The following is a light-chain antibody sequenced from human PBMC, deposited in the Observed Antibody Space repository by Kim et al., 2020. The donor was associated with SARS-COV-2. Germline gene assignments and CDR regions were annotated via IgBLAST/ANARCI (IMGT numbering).Light chain of an antibody. V-gene: IGKV3-11*01. Sequence: LSPGERATPSCGARQRVSTYFDWYQQKPGQAPRLLITHISNRATGIPARFSGSGSGTDFSLTISSLEPEDVAVYYCQQRDSWPLTFGGGTKVDIK. CDR1: QRVSTY. J-gene: IGKJ4*01. CDR3: QQRDSWPLT. CDR2: HIS.